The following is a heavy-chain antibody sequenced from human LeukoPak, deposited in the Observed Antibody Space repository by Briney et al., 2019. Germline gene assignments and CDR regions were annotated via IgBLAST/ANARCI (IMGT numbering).Heavy chain of an antibody. D-gene: IGHD6-13*01. V-gene: IGHV4-34*01. CDR3: PSRPVEINQQPLGPIFDY. CDR2: INHSGST. Sequence: SETLSLTCAVYGGSFSGYYWSWIRQPPGKGLEWIGEINHSGSTNYNPSLKSRVTISVDTSKNQFSLKLSSLTAAHTAVYYCPSRPVEINQQPLGPIFDYWGQGTLVTVSS. CDR1: GGSFSGYY. J-gene: IGHJ4*02.